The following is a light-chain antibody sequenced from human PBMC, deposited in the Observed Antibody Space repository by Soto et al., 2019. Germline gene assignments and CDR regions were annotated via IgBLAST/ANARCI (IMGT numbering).Light chain of an antibody. CDR2: DAS. CDR3: QQVNVYPST. J-gene: IGKJ4*01. CDR1: QSISSY. V-gene: IGKV1-39*01. Sequence: IQLTQSPSSLSASVGDRFTITCRASQSISSYLNWYQQKPGKAPNLLIYDASTLHSGVPSRFSGGGSGTDFTLTISSLQPEDFATYYCQQVNVYPSTFGGGTKVDIK.